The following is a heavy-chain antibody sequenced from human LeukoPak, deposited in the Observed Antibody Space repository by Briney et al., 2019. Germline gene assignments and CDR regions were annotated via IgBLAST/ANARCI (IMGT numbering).Heavy chain of an antibody. CDR3: ARGWATCGGDCYPYYYYYGMDV. D-gene: IGHD2-21*02. Sequence: PSETLSLTCAVYGGSFSGYYWSWIRQPPGKGLEWIGEVNHSGSTNYNPSLKSRVTISVDTSKNRFSLKLSSVTAADTAVYYCARGWATCGGDCYPYYYYYGMDVWGQGTTVTVSS. CDR1: GGSFSGYY. CDR2: VNHSGST. V-gene: IGHV4-34*01. J-gene: IGHJ6*02.